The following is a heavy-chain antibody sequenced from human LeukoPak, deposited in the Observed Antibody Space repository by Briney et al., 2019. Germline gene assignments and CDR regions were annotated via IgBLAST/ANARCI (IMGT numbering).Heavy chain of an antibody. J-gene: IGHJ5*02. CDR2: IYHSGST. V-gene: IGHV4-4*02. Sequence: PSETLSLTCAVSGGSISSNNWWSWVRQPPGKGLEWIGEIYHSGSTNYNPSLKSRVTISVDTSKNQFSLKLSSVTAADTAVYYCARARYSSGWYGFDPWGQGTLVTVSS. D-gene: IGHD6-19*01. CDR3: ARARYSSGWYGFDP. CDR1: GGSISSNNW.